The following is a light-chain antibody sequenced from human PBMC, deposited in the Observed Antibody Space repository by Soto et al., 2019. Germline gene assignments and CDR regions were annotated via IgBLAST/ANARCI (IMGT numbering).Light chain of an antibody. CDR3: QQYGSSGT. V-gene: IGKV3-20*01. J-gene: IGKJ1*01. CDR2: GAS. Sequence: SVWTQSPGTLSLSPGEIATLSCRASQSVSNNYLAWYQQNPGPAPRLLIYGASNRATGIPDRFSGSGSGTDFTLTISRLEPEDFAVYYCQQYGSSGTFGQGTKVDIK. CDR1: QSVSNNY.